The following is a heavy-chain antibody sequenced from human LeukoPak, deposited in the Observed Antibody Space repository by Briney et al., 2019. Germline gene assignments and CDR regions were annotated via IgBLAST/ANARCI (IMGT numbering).Heavy chain of an antibody. D-gene: IGHD6-13*01. CDR3: TREGEYSNSWYYFDY. CDR1: GFTFSDHY. J-gene: IGHJ4*02. Sequence: PGGSLRLSCAASGFTFSDHYMDWVRQAPGKGLEWVGRTRNKANSYTTEYAASVKGRFTISRDDSKNSLYLQMNSLKTEDTAVYYCTREGEYSNSWYYFDYWGQGTLVTVSS. V-gene: IGHV3-72*01. CDR2: TRNKANSYTT.